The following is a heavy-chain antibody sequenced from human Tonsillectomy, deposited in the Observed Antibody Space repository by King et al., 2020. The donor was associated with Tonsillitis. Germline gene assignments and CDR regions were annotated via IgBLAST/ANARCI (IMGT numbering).Heavy chain of an antibody. CDR3: TRENPSGTTLFFDY. Sequence: VQLVESGGGLARPGRSLRLSCTASGFTFGDHAMNWVRQAPGEGLEWVGFIRSKANGGATEYAASVKGRFSISRDDSKSIAYLQMNSLKTEDTAVYYCTRENPSGTTLFFDYWGQEPWSPSPQ. CDR2: IRSKANGGAT. J-gene: IGHJ4*01. D-gene: IGHD1-1*01. V-gene: IGHV3-49*04. CDR1: GFTFGDHA.